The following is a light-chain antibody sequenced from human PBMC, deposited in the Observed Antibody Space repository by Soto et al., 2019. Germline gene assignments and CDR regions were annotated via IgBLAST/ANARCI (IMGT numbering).Light chain of an antibody. CDR1: QNVRKN. CDR3: QQYGGSPRYT. CDR2: GAS. Sequence: ETVMTQSPVALSVSPGERATLSCRARQNVRKNLAWYQQKPGQAPRLLIYGASTRATGIPARFSGDGSGTEFTLTIDSLQSEDFVVYYCQQYGGSPRYTFGQGTKLEIK. J-gene: IGKJ2*01. V-gene: IGKV3-15*01.